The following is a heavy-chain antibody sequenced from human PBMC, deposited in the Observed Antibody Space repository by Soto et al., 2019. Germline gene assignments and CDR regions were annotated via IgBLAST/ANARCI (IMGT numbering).Heavy chain of an antibody. CDR1: GYSFTSYW. CDR3: ARHYCGYDSERLVLLDY. J-gene: IGHJ4*02. Sequence: GESLKISYKGSGYSFTSYWIGWVRQMPGKGLEWMGISYPGDSDRRYSPSFQGQVTISADKSISTAYLQWSSLKASDTAMYYCARHYCGYDSERLVLLDYWCQGTLLTVSS. CDR2: SYPGDSDR. V-gene: IGHV5-51*01. D-gene: IGHD5-12*01.